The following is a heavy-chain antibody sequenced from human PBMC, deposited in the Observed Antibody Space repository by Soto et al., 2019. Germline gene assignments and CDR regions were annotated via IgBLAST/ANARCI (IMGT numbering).Heavy chain of an antibody. CDR1: GGSISSGGYY. CDR3: ARSKRYCTNGVCYNRYYYYYYMDV. Sequence: PSETLSLTCTVSGGSISSGGYYWSWIRQHPGKGLEWIGYIYYSGSTYYNPSLKSRVTISVDTSKNQFSLKLSSVTAADTAVYYCARSKRYCTNGVCYNRYYYYYYMDVWGKGTTVTVSS. D-gene: IGHD2-8*01. V-gene: IGHV4-31*03. J-gene: IGHJ6*03. CDR2: IYYSGST.